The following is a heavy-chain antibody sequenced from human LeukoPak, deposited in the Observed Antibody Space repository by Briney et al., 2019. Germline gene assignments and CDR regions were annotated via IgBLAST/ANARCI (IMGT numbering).Heavy chain of an antibody. CDR1: GFTVSSNY. D-gene: IGHD3-10*01. J-gene: IGHJ4*02. CDR3: ARILYGSWSVSYDC. Sequence: GASLRLSFSASGFTVSSNYMSSVRQPPGNGLEWVSVIYSGASTYYADSVKGRFTMSRDNSKNTLYLQMNSLRAEDTAVYYCARILYGSWSVSYDCWGQGTLVTVSS. CDR2: IYSGAST. V-gene: IGHV3-66*01.